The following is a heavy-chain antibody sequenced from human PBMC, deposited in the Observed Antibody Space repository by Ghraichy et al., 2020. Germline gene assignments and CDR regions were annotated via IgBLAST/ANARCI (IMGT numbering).Heavy chain of an antibody. Sequence: GGSLRLSCAASGFTFSNAWMSWVRQAPGKGLEWVGRIKSKTDGGTTDYAAPVKGRFTISRDDSKNTLYLQMNSLKTEDTAVYYCTTADSGRSAYYYYGMDVWGQGTTVTVSS. D-gene: IGHD3-10*01. J-gene: IGHJ6*02. CDR1: GFTFSNAW. V-gene: IGHV3-15*01. CDR3: TTADSGRSAYYYYGMDV. CDR2: IKSKTDGGTT.